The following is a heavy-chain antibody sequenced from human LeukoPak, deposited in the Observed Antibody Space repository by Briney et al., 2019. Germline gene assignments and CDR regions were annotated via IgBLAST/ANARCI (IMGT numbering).Heavy chain of an antibody. D-gene: IGHD5-18*01. CDR1: GFTFSSYA. CDR3: AKDQQLWSYNWFDP. Sequence: PGGSLRLSCAASGFTFSSYAMSWVRQAPGKGLEWVSAISGSGGSTYYADSVEGRFTISRDNSKNTLYLQMNSLRAEDTAVYYCAKDQQLWSYNWFDPWGQGTLVTVSS. J-gene: IGHJ5*02. CDR2: ISGSGGST. V-gene: IGHV3-23*01.